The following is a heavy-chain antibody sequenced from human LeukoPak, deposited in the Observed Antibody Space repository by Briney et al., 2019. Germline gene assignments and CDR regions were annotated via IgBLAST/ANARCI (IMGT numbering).Heavy chain of an antibody. CDR2: ISSTSNYI. V-gene: IGHV3-21*01. J-gene: IGHJ4*02. CDR3: AREVLRYFDWG. Sequence: GGSLRLSCAVSGFNFNTYSMNWVRQAPGKGPEWVSSISSTSNYIYYAESVKGRFAVSRDNAKNSLYLQMNSLRADDTAVFYCAREVLRYFDWGWGQGTLVTVSS. CDR1: GFNFNTYS. D-gene: IGHD3-9*01.